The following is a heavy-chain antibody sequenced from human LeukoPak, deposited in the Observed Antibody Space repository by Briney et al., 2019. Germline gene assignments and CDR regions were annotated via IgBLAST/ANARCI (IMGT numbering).Heavy chain of an antibody. CDR3: ARDSGYRSIDY. J-gene: IGHJ4*02. CDR1: GFTFSSYW. CDR2: IKQDGSEK. D-gene: IGHD5-18*01. Sequence: PGGSLRLSCAASGFTFSSYWMSWVRQAPGKGLEWVANIKQDGSEKYYVDSVKGRFTISRDNAKNSLYLQMNSLRGEDTAVYYCARDSGYRSIDYWGQGTLVTVSS. V-gene: IGHV3-7*01.